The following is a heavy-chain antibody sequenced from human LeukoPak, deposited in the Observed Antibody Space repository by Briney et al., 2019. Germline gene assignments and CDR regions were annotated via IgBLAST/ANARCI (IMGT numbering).Heavy chain of an antibody. V-gene: IGHV3-30*18. CDR1: GFTFSSYG. CDR3: AKGGYSSGHPRGV. Sequence: QPGGSLRLSCAASGFTFSSYGMHWVRQAPGKGLEWVAVISYDGSNKYYADSVEGRFTISRDNSKNTLYLQMNSLRAEDTAVYYCAKGGYSSGHPRGVWGQGTLVTVSS. CDR2: ISYDGSNK. D-gene: IGHD6-19*01. J-gene: IGHJ4*02.